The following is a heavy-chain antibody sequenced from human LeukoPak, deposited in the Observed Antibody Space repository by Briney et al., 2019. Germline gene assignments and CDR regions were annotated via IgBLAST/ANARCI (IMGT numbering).Heavy chain of an antibody. Sequence: GGSLRLSCAASGFTVSSNYMSWVRQAPGKGLEWVSVIYTDGNTYYADSVKGRFIISRDNSKNTLYLQMNSLRAEDTAVYYCARDHYGLTSYPNPWGQGTLVTVSP. CDR1: GFTVSSNY. CDR3: ARDHYGLTSYPNP. J-gene: IGHJ5*02. CDR2: IYTDGNT. D-gene: IGHD3-10*01. V-gene: IGHV3-66*01.